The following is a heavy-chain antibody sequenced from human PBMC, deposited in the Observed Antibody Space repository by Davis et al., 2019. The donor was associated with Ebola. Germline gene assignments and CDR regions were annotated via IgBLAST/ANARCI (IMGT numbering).Heavy chain of an antibody. CDR3: ARAQGRYSGYVDP. D-gene: IGHD5-12*01. CDR1: GGSISSSSYY. Sequence: SETLSLTCTVSGGSISSSSYYWSWIRQPPGKGLEWIGEINHSGSTNYNPSLKSRVTISVDTSKNQFSLKLSSVTAADTAVYYCARAQGRYSGYVDPWGQGTLVTVSS. CDR2: INHSGST. V-gene: IGHV4-39*07. J-gene: IGHJ5*02.